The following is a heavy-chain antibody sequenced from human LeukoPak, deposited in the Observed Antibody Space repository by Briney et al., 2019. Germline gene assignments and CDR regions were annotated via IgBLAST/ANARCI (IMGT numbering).Heavy chain of an antibody. CDR1: GFTFSSYS. J-gene: IGHJ4*02. Sequence: PGGSLRLSCAGSGFTFSSYSMNWVRQAPGKGLEWVSCISSSGSAIYYADSVKGRFTISRDNAKNSLYLQMNSLRAEDTAVYYCARDMAAPGDYWGQGTLVTVSS. CDR2: ISSSGSAI. D-gene: IGHD6-13*01. CDR3: ARDMAAPGDY. V-gene: IGHV3-48*04.